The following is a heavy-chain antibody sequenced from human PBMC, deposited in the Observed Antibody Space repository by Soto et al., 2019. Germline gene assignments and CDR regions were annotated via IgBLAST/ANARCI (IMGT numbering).Heavy chain of an antibody. CDR2: IYVAGAV. CDR1: GAAFNSGNYS. CDR3: ARLRIATNNYKWFDP. Sequence: TLSLTCSVSGAAFNSGNYSWSCIRQVPGKGLEWIGHIYVAGAVDYNPSLRDRITISQDTSERQFSLNLRLVTAADTAVYYCARLRIATNNYKWFDPWGPGTLVTVST. D-gene: IGHD1-20*01. J-gene: IGHJ5*01. V-gene: IGHV4-31*03.